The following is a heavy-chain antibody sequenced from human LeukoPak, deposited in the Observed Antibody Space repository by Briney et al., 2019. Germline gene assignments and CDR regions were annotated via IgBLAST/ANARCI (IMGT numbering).Heavy chain of an antibody. CDR2: IYYSGST. Sequence: PSDTLSLTCTVSGGSISSYYWSWIRQPPGKGLEWIGYIYYSGSTNYNPSLKSRVTISVDTSKNQFSLKLNSVTAADTAVYYCARGGWELFDYWGQGTLVTVSS. CDR3: ARGGWELFDY. V-gene: IGHV4-59*07. CDR1: GGSISSYY. D-gene: IGHD1-7*01. J-gene: IGHJ4*02.